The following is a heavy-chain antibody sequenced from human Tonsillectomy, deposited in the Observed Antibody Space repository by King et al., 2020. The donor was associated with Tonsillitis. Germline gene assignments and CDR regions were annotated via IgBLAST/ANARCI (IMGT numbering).Heavy chain of an antibody. D-gene: IGHD5-12*01. V-gene: IGHV3-23*04. J-gene: IGHJ3*01. CDR3: AKDKVATMPRDAFDF. CDR2: FSGSGGST. CDR1: GFTFSSYA. Sequence: VQLVESGGGLAQPGGSLRLSCAASGFTFSSYAMSWVRQAPGKGLEWVSGFSGSGGSTYSADSVKGRFTISRDNSKNTLYLQMNSLRAEDTAIYYCAKDKVATMPRDAFDFWGQGTMVTVSS.